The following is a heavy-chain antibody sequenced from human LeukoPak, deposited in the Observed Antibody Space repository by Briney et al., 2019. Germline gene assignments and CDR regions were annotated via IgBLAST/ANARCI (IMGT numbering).Heavy chain of an antibody. Sequence: GGSLRLSCAASGFSLSNHAMHWVRQAPGKGLEWVAFTRSDGNDKKYADSVKGRITISRDNSKNTLFLEMNSLRVEDTAVYYCAKGGTRGQFYFDCWGQGTLVTVSS. J-gene: IGHJ4*02. CDR1: GFSLSNHA. D-gene: IGHD3-16*01. CDR2: TRSDGNDK. V-gene: IGHV3-30*02. CDR3: AKGGTRGQFYFDC.